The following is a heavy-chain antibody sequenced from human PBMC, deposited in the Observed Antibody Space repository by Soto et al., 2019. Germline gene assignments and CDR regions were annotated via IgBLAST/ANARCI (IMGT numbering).Heavy chain of an antibody. V-gene: IGHV1-18*01. CDR1: GYTFTSYG. Sequence: ASVKVSCKASGYTFTSYGISWVRQAPGQGLEWMGWISAYNGNTNYAQKLQGRVTMTTDTSTSTAYMELRSLRSDDTAVYYCARGPLLRYFDWYHDYWGQGTPVTVSS. J-gene: IGHJ4*02. CDR3: ARGPLLRYFDWYHDY. CDR2: ISAYNGNT. D-gene: IGHD3-9*01.